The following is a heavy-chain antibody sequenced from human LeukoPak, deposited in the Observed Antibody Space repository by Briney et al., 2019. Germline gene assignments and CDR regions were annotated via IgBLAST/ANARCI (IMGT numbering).Heavy chain of an antibody. CDR1: GFTFSTFE. D-gene: IGHD1-1*01. CDR2: IYYSGST. CDR3: ARLLTYVEAFDI. Sequence: LRLSCAASGFTFSTFEMSWVRQPPGKGLEWIGSIYYSGSTYYNPSLKSRVTISVDTSKNQFSLKLSSVTAADTAVYYCARLLTYVEAFDIWGQGTMVTVSS. J-gene: IGHJ3*02. V-gene: IGHV4-39*01.